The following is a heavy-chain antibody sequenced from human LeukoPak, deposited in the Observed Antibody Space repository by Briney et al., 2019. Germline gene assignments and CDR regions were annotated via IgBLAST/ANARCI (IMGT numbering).Heavy chain of an antibody. CDR1: GYTLTELC. V-gene: IGHV1-24*01. CDR2: FDPEDGET. Sequence: ASVKVSCKVSGYTLTELCMHWVRQAPGKGLEWMGGFDPEDGETIYAQKFQGRVTMTEDTSTDTAYMELSSLRSEDTAVYYCATDLMDTGGYKTFDYWGQGTLVTVSS. D-gene: IGHD5-24*01. J-gene: IGHJ4*02. CDR3: ATDLMDTGGYKTFDY.